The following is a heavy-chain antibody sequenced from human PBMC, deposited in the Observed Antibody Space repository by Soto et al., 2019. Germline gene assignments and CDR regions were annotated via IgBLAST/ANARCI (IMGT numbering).Heavy chain of an antibody. CDR2: IIPIFGTA. V-gene: IGHV1-69*01. CDR3: ARDVDTAMVGYYYYGMDV. Sequence: QVQLVQSGAEVKKPGSSVKVSCKASGGTFSSYAISWVRQAPGQGLEWMGGIIPIFGTANYAQKFQGRVTITADESTSTAYMELSSLRSEYTAVYYCARDVDTAMVGYYYYGMDVWGQGTTVTVSS. D-gene: IGHD5-18*01. J-gene: IGHJ6*02. CDR1: GGTFSSYA.